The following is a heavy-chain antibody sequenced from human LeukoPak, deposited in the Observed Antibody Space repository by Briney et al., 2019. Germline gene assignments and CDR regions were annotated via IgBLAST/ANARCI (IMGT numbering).Heavy chain of an antibody. CDR1: GYTFTGYY. J-gene: IGHJ4*02. V-gene: IGHV1-2*02. CDR3: ASSLDGYKPYYFDY. Sequence: APVKVSCKASGYTFTGYYMHWVRQAPGQGLEWMGWINPNSGGTNYAQKFQGRVTMTRDTSISTAYMELSRLRSDDTAVYYCASSLDGYKPYYFDYWGQGTLVTVSS. D-gene: IGHD5-24*01. CDR2: INPNSGGT.